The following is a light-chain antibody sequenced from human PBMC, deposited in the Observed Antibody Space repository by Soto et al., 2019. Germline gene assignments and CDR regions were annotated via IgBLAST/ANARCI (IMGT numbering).Light chain of an antibody. V-gene: IGLV1-40*01. CDR1: SPKIGEGYD. CDR2: GNS. CDR3: KPFHSSLSGYV. J-gene: IGLJ1*01. Sequence: HCVLTKPASGSRAPRGGGPISYKRSSPKIGEGYDVHWSQRLPGTAPNLLIYGNSNRPSGVPDRFSGSKSGTSASLAITGFQVEDEADYYCKPFHSSLSGYVFGTGTKVPVL.